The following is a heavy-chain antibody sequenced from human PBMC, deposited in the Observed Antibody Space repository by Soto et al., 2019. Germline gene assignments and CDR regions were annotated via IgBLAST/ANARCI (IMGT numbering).Heavy chain of an antibody. CDR3: ARDYDIVVVPADWAYYYYGMDV. D-gene: IGHD2-2*01. V-gene: IGHV1-18*01. CDR2: ISAYNGNT. CDR1: DYTFTSYG. J-gene: IGHJ6*02. Sequence: ASVKVSCKASDYTFTSYGISWVRQAPGQGLEWMGWISAYNGNTNYAQKLQGRVTMTTDTSTSTAYMELRSLRSDDTAVYYCARDYDIVVVPADWAYYYYGMDVWGQGTTVTVSS.